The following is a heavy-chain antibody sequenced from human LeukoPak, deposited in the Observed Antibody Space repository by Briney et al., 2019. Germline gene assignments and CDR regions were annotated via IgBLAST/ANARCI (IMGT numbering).Heavy chain of an antibody. J-gene: IGHJ6*02. Sequence: ASVKVSCKASGYTFTSYYMHWVRQAPGQGLEWMGIINPSGGSTSYAQKFQGRVTMTRDTSTSTVYMELSSLRSEDTAVYYCVRDRGYSRPYYYGMDVWGQGTTVTVSS. CDR1: GYTFTSYY. V-gene: IGHV1-46*01. CDR3: VRDRGYSRPYYYGMDV. D-gene: IGHD6-13*01. CDR2: INPSGGST.